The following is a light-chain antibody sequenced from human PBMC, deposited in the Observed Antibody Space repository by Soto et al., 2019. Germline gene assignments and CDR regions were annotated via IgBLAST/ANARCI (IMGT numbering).Light chain of an antibody. CDR3: QQYNNWPYT. J-gene: IGKJ2*01. CDR1: QSISSN. Sequence: EIVMTQSPATLSVSPGERATLSCRASQSISSNLAWYQQKPGQAPGLLIYGASTRATNIPARFSGGGSVTEFTLTISSLQSEDFAVYYCQQYNNWPYTFGQGTKVDIK. V-gene: IGKV3-15*01. CDR2: GAS.